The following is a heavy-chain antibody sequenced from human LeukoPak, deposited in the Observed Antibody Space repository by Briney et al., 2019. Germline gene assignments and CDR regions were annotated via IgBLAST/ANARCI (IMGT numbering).Heavy chain of an antibody. CDR2: IVVGSGNT. D-gene: IGHD3-3*01. CDR1: GFTFTSSA. Sequence: SVKVSCKASGFTFTSSAVQWVRQARGQRLEWIGWIVVGSGNTNYAQKFQERVTITRDMSTSTAYMELSSLRSEDTAVYYCATGQPRSEWQTHFDYWGQGTLVTVSS. V-gene: IGHV1-58*01. J-gene: IGHJ4*02. CDR3: ATGQPRSEWQTHFDY.